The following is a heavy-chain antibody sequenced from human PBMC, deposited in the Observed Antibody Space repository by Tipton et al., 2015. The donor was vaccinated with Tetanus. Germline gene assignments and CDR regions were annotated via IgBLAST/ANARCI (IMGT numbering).Heavy chain of an antibody. D-gene: IGHD4-11*01. CDR2: ISYTGST. V-gene: IGHV4-59*12. J-gene: IGHJ5*02. Sequence: TLSLTCSVSGGSLSTYFWTWIRQPPGKGLEWVGYISYTGSTNYNPSLKSRLSISLNTSHNQISLKLSSVTAADTGVYYCAKRDYKKGNWFDPWGQGIPVTVSS. CDR3: AKRDYKKGNWFDP. CDR1: GGSLSTYF.